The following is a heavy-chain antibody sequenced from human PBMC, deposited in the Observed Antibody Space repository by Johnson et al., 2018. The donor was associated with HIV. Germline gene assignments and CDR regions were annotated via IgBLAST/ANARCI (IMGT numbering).Heavy chain of an antibody. CDR3: AREEGGYYDSSGYYYVGAFDI. CDR1: EFTFSTYG. Sequence: QVQLVESGGGLVQPGGSLRLSCAASEFTFSTYGMHWVRQAPGKGLEWVALIRYDGSNKYYADSVKGRFISSRDNSKNTLYLQRNSLRAEDTAVYYCAREEGGYYDSSGYYYVGAFDIWGQGTMVTVSS. D-gene: IGHD3-22*01. V-gene: IGHV3-30*02. CDR2: IRYDGSNK. J-gene: IGHJ3*02.